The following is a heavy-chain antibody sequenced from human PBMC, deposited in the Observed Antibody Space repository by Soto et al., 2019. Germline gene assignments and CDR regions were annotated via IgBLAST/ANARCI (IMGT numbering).Heavy chain of an antibody. CDR1: GGSISSGGYS. CDR2: IYHSGST. Sequence: SETLSLTCAVSGGSISSGGYSWSWIRQPPGKGLEWIGYIYHSGSTYYNPSLKSRVTISVDRSKNQFSLKLSSVTAADTAVYYCARGNIAAAANRWFDPWGQGTLVTVSS. J-gene: IGHJ5*02. CDR3: ARGNIAAAANRWFDP. D-gene: IGHD6-13*01. V-gene: IGHV4-30-2*01.